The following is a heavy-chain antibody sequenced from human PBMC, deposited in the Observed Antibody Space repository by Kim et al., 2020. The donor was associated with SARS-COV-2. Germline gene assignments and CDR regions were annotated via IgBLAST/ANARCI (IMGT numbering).Heavy chain of an antibody. Sequence: SETLSLTCAVYGGSFSGYYWSWIRQPPGKGLEWIGEINHSGSTNYNPSLKSRVTISVDTSKNQFSLKLSSVTAADTAVYYCARGKGHDYGDYEWFDPWGQGTLVTVSS. V-gene: IGHV4-34*01. CDR1: GGSFSGYY. CDR2: INHSGST. D-gene: IGHD4-17*01. J-gene: IGHJ5*02. CDR3: ARGKGHDYGDYEWFDP.